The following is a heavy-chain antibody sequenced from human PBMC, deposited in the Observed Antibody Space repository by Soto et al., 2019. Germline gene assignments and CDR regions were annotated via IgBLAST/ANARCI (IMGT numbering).Heavy chain of an antibody. CDR2: ISSSSSTI. CDR1: GFTFSTYS. D-gene: IGHD4-17*01. V-gene: IGHV3-48*01. J-gene: IGHJ6*03. CDR3: ARSTTVTTSYYYYYYYMDV. Sequence: VQLVESGGGLVQPGGSLRLSCAASGFTFSTYSMNWVRQAPGKGLEWVSYISSSSSTIYYADSVKGRFTISRDNAKNSLYLQMNSLRAEDTAVYYCARSTTVTTSYYYYYYYMDVWGKGTTVTVSS.